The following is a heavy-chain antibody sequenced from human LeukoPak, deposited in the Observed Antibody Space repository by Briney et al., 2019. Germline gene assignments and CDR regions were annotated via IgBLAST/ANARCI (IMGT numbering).Heavy chain of an antibody. CDR2: IYPGDSDT. D-gene: IGHD3-22*01. V-gene: IGHV5-51*01. CDR3: ARPIGSGYDDAAY. J-gene: IGHJ4*02. Sequence: GESLKISCKGSGCNFATYWIGWVRQMPGKGLEWMGIIYPGDSDTRYSPSFQGQVTISADKSISTAYLQWSSLKASDTAMYYCARPIGSGYDDAAYWGQGTLVTVSS. CDR1: GCNFATYW.